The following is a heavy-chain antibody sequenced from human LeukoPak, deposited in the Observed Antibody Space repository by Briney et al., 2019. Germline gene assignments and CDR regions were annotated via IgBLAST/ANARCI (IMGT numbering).Heavy chain of an antibody. CDR2: IYSGGST. J-gene: IGHJ4*02. CDR3: ARAGRDRAKQELDY. Sequence: GGSLRLSCAASGFTVSSNYMSWVRQAPGKGLEWVSVIYSGGSTYYADSVKGRFTISRHNSKNTLYLQMNSLRVEGTAVYYCARAGRDRAKQELDYWGQGTLVTVSS. CDR1: GFTVSSNY. D-gene: IGHD6-13*01. V-gene: IGHV3-53*04.